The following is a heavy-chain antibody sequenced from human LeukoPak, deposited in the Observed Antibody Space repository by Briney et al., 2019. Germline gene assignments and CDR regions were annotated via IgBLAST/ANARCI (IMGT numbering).Heavy chain of an antibody. CDR3: ARDGHFDC. Sequence: SGGSLRLSCTASGFTFSSYAMNWVRRAPGKGLEWVSGIGAGGTFTYYADSVKGRFTIFRDNSRNTLYLQMNSLRADDTAVYYCARDGHFDCWGQGTLVTVSS. CDR1: GFTFSSYA. J-gene: IGHJ4*02. CDR2: IGAGGTFT. V-gene: IGHV3-23*01.